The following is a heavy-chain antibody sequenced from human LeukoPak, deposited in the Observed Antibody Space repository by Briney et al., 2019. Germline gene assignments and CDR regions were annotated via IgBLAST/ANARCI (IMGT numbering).Heavy chain of an antibody. CDR3: ARFYGGYYAFIAFDI. CDR2: IYYSGST. D-gene: IGHD1-26*01. J-gene: IGHJ3*02. V-gene: IGHV4-59*08. Sequence: KSSETLSLTCTVSGGSISSYYWSWIRQPPGKGLEWIGYIYYSGSTNYNPSLKSRVTISADTSKNQFSLKLSSMTAADTAVYYCARFYGGYYAFIAFDIWGQGTMVTVSS. CDR1: GGSISSYY.